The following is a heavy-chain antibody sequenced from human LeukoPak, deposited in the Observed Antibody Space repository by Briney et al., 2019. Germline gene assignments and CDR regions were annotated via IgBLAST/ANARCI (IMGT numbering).Heavy chain of an antibody. V-gene: IGHV3-23*01. J-gene: IGHJ6*02. D-gene: IGHD4-17*01. Sequence: GGSLRLSRAASGFTFSSYAMSWVRQAPGKGLEWVSAISGSGGSTYYADSVKGRFTISRDNSKNTLYLQMNSLRAEDTAVYYCAKWDGDYVYYYYGMDVWGQGTTVTVSS. CDR1: GFTFSSYA. CDR3: AKWDGDYVYYYYGMDV. CDR2: ISGSGGST.